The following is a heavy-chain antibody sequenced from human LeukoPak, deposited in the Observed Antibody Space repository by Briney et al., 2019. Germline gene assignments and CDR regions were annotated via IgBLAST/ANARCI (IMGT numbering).Heavy chain of an antibody. V-gene: IGHV3-66*01. CDR2: ISSAGTA. CDR1: GFSASSSY. J-gene: IGHJ4*02. D-gene: IGHD6-13*01. Sequence: PGGSLRLSCAASGFSASSSYMSWVRQAPRKGLDWVSIISSAGTAYYADSVKGRFTISRDNSKNTVYLQVNSLRDEDTALYYCARDLEAANTYYFDYWGQGTMVTVSS. CDR3: ARDLEAANTYYFDY.